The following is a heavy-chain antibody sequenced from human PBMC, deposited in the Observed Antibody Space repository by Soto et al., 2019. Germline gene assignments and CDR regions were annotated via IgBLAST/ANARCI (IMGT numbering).Heavy chain of an antibody. CDR3: AKGDDSVAYYNRFTLDYGLDV. CDR2: ISGSGGNT. J-gene: IGHJ6*02. CDR1: GFTFIVYA. D-gene: IGHD3-10*01. Sequence: QPGGSLRLSCAASGFTFIVYAMTWVRHAPGKGLEWVSSISGSGGNTDYADSAKGRFTISRDNSKNTLYLQMDNLRAEDTAVYYCAKGDDSVAYYNRFTLDYGLDVWGQGTTVTVSS. V-gene: IGHV3-23*01.